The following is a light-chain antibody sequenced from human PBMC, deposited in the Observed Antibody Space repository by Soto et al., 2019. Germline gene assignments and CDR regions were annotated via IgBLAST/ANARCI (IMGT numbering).Light chain of an antibody. CDR1: QSISSW. Sequence: DIQMTQSPSTLSASVGDRVTITCRASQSISSWLAWYQQKPGKAPKLLIYKASSLESGVPSRFRCSGSGTEFTLTISSLQPDDFATYYCQQYNSYPLTFGGGTKVEIK. CDR2: KAS. V-gene: IGKV1-5*03. J-gene: IGKJ4*01. CDR3: QQYNSYPLT.